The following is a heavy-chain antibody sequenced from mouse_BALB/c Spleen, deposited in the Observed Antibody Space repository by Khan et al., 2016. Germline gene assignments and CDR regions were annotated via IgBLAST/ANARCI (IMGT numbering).Heavy chain of an antibody. V-gene: IGHV3-8*02. Sequence: EVQLQESGPSLVKLSQTLSLTCSVTGDSITSGYWNWVRKFPGNKLDYMGYISHSGSTYYNPSLKSRISITRDTSKNQSYPLLNSVTTEATATYYCARYDGSTYERGRDYWGQGTSVSDSS. J-gene: IGHJ4*01. CDR2: ISHSGST. CDR1: GDSITSGY. D-gene: IGHD1-1*01. CDR3: ARYDGSTYERGRDY.